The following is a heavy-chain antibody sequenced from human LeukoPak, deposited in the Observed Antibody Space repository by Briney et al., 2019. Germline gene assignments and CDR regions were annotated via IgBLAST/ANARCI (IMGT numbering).Heavy chain of an antibody. V-gene: IGHV3-15*01. CDR3: AKAGYSSSWYARY. CDR1: GFTFSNAW. D-gene: IGHD6-13*01. Sequence: GGSLRLSCAASGFTFSNAWMTWVRQAPGKGLEWVGRIKSKTDGGTTDYAAPVKGRFTISRDNSKNTLYLQMNSLRAEDTAVYYCAKAGYSSSWYARYWGQGTLVTVSS. J-gene: IGHJ4*02. CDR2: IKSKTDGGTT.